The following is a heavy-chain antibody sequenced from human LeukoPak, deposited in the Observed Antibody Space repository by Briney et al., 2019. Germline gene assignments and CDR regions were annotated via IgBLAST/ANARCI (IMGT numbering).Heavy chain of an antibody. D-gene: IGHD5-12*01. J-gene: IGHJ4*02. V-gene: IGHV1-18*01. Sequence: ASVTVSCKSTGYFFTNYGFSWVRQAPSQGPEWMGWISTSNGNTKYAQKFQGRVTLTRDTSASTAYMDLRSLRSDDTAVYFCARSGFAFGYHYFDFWGQVTLVTVSS. CDR1: GYFFTNYG. CDR2: ISTSNGNT. CDR3: ARSGFAFGYHYFDF.